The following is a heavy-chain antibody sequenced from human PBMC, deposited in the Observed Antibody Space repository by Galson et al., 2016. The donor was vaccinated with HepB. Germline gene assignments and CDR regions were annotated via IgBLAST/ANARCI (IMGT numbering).Heavy chain of an antibody. CDR1: GFTFSSYS. Sequence: SLRLSCAASGFTFSSYSMNWVRQAPGKGLEWVSSISSSSSYIYYADSVKGRFTISRDNAKNSLYLQMNSLRAEDTAVYYCARDLGLYGSASYYGWPEYYFDYWGQGTLVTVSS. CDR3: ARDLGLYGSASYYGWPEYYFDY. J-gene: IGHJ4*02. V-gene: IGHV3-21*01. CDR2: ISSSSSYI. D-gene: IGHD3-10*01.